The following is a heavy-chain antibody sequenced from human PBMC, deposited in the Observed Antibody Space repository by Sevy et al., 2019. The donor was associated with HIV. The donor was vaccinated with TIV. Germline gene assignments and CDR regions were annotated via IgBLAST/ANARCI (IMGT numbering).Heavy chain of an antibody. V-gene: IGHV4-34*01. Sequence: SETLSLTCDVYGGSFSNYYWSWIRQPPGKGLEWIGDIRHSVTTNCNPSLKSRVTISIDTSKNQFSLILRSVTAAYTTVYYCAGGAAVAWELLYNWGQGTLVTVSS. J-gene: IGHJ4*02. CDR2: IRHSVTT. D-gene: IGHD1-26*01. CDR1: GGSFSNYY. CDR3: AGGAAVAWELLYN.